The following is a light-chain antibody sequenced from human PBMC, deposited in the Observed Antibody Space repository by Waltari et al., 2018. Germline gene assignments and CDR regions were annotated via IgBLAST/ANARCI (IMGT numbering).Light chain of an antibody. V-gene: IGKV4-1*01. CDR2: WAS. Sequence: DIVMTQSPDSLAVSLGEWATINCKSSQSVLYSSNNKNYLAWYPQKPGQPPRLLIYWASTRESGVPDRFSGSGSETDFTLTISSLQAEDVAVYYCQQYYSTPPLTFGGGTKVEIK. J-gene: IGKJ4*01. CDR3: QQYYSTPPLT. CDR1: QSVLYSSNNKNY.